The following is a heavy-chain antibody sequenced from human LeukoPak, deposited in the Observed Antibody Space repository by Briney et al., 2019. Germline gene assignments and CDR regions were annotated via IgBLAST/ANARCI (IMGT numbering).Heavy chain of an antibody. Sequence: SVKVSCKASGGTFSSYANSWVRQAPGQGLEWMGGIIPIFGTAYYAQKFQGRVTITADESTSTAYMELSSLRSEDTAVYYCPRGPGYGDYYYYYGMDVWGQGTTVAVSS. CDR3: PRGPGYGDYYYYYGMDV. J-gene: IGHJ6*02. D-gene: IGHD4-17*01. CDR1: GGTFSSYA. CDR2: IIPIFGTA. V-gene: IGHV1-69*01.